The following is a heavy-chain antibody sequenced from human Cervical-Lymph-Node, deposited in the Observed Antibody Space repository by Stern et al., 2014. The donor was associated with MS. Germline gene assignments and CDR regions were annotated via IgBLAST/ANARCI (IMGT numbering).Heavy chain of an antibody. V-gene: IGHV3-30*04. Sequence: VQLVESGGGVVQPGRSLRLSCAASGFFFTGYAMDWVRQAPGKGLEWVAVISYDGSTTYYADSMKGRITISRDNSNNIVYLSMNSLQPEDTAVYYCARDPNTLRYFDWLLYSGMRYFDLWGRGTLVTVSS. D-gene: IGHD3-9*01. CDR3: ARDPNTLRYFDWLLYSGMRYFDL. CDR2: ISYDGSTT. CDR1: GFFFTGYA. J-gene: IGHJ2*01.